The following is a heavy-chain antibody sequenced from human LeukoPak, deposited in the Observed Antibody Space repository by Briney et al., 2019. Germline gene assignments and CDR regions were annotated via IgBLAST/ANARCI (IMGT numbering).Heavy chain of an antibody. CDR1: GFTLSSYW. CDR3: ARDQSQDYYDSSGYYGY. CDR2: IKQDGSEK. V-gene: IGHV3-7*01. Sequence: GGSLRLSCAASGFTLSSYWMSWVRQAPGKGQEWVANIKQDGSEKYYVDSVKGRFTISRDNAKNSLYLQMNSLRAEDTAVYYCARDQSQDYYDSSGYYGYWGQGTLVTVSS. J-gene: IGHJ4*02. D-gene: IGHD3-22*01.